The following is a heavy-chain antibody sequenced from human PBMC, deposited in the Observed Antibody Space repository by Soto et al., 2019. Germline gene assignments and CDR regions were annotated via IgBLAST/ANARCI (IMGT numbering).Heavy chain of an antibody. J-gene: IGHJ4*02. D-gene: IGHD3-9*01. CDR3: ASLTRYFDWLLLDY. CDR2: IYYSGST. CDR1: GGSVSSGSYY. Sequence: PSETLSLTCTVSGGSVSSGSYYWSWIRQPPGKGLEWIGYIYYSGSTNYNSSLKSRVTISVDTSKNQFSLKLSSVTATDTAVYYCASLTRYFDWLLLDYWGQGTLVTVYS. V-gene: IGHV4-61*01.